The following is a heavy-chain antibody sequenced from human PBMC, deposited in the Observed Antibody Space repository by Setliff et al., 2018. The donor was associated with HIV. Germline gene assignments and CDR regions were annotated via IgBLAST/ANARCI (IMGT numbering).Heavy chain of an antibody. D-gene: IGHD4-17*01. CDR3: ARHQNVTYANFDQ. Sequence: AGTLSLTCAVSGGSISSYVWSWIRQPPGKGLDWVGYIYYSGSTNYNPSLKSRVTISVDRSKKQFSLKLTSVTAADTAVYYCARHQNVTYANFDQWGQGTLVTVSS. CDR2: IYYSGST. V-gene: IGHV4-59*01. J-gene: IGHJ4*02. CDR1: GGSISSYV.